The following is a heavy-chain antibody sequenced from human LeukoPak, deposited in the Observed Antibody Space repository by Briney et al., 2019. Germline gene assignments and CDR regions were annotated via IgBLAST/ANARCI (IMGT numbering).Heavy chain of an antibody. Sequence: GASVKVSCKAPGYTFTSYAMNWVRQAPGQGLEWMGWINTNTGNPTYAQGFTGRFVFSLDTSVSTAYLQISSLKAEDTAVYYCARDLENTAMVSIDYWGQGTLVTVSS. CDR1: GYTFTSYA. V-gene: IGHV7-4-1*02. D-gene: IGHD5-18*01. J-gene: IGHJ4*02. CDR3: ARDLENTAMVSIDY. CDR2: INTNTGNP.